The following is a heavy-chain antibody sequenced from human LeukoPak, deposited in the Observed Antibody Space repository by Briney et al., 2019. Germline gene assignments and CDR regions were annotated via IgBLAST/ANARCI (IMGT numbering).Heavy chain of an antibody. Sequence: ASVKVSCKASGYTFTGYYMHWVRQAPGQGLEWMGWINPNSGGTNYAQKFQGRVTMTRDTSISTAYMELSRLRSDDTAMYYCARSGDYGGNWDLYYYYYGMDVWGQGTTITVSS. CDR1: GYTFTGYY. D-gene: IGHD4-23*01. V-gene: IGHV1-2*02. J-gene: IGHJ6*02. CDR3: ARSGDYGGNWDLYYYYYGMDV. CDR2: INPNSGGT.